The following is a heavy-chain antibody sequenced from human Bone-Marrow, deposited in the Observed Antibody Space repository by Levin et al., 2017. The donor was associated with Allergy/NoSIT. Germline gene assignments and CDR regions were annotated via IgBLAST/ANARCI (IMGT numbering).Heavy chain of an antibody. J-gene: IGHJ4*02. CDR2: IYSASST. V-gene: IGHV3-66*01. CDR3: ARANAVEYCSGGDCLSYYFDS. Sequence: EASVKVSCAASGFTVRSYYMSWVRQAPGKGLEWVSLIYSASSTFYADSVKDRFSVSRDDSKNTVLLQMNSLTAEDTAIYFCARANAVEYCSGGDCLSYYFDSWGQGTLVTVSS. D-gene: IGHD2-15*01. CDR1: GFTVRSYY.